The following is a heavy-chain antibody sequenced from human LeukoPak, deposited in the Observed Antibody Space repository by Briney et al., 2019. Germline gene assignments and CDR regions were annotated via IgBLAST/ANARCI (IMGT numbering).Heavy chain of an antibody. D-gene: IGHD3-10*01. V-gene: IGHV3-23*01. CDR1: GFTFSSYG. CDR2: ISNSGDST. J-gene: IGHJ4*02. Sequence: PGGSLRLSCAASGFTFSSYGMHWARQAPGKGLEWVSTISNSGDSTYYADSVQGRFTISRDNSKSTLYLQMNSLRADDTAVYYCAKDLRSTVWLPYWGQGTLVTVSS. CDR3: AKDLRSTVWLPY.